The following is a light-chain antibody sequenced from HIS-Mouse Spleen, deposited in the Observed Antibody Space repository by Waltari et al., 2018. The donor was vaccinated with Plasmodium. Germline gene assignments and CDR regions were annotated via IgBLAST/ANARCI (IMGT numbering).Light chain of an antibody. CDR2: GAS. V-gene: IGKV3-15*01. CDR1: QSVSSN. CDR3: QQYNNWPRT. Sequence: EIVMPQSTATLSVSPGERATLSCRASQSVSSNLAWYQQKPGQAPRLLMYGASNRATGIPARFSGSGSGTEFTLTISSMQSEDFAVYYCQQYNNWPRTFGQGTKVEIK. J-gene: IGKJ1*01.